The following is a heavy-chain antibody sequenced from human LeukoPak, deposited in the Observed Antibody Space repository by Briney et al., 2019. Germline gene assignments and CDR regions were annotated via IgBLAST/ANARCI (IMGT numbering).Heavy chain of an antibody. CDR2: IGSSSSYI. V-gene: IGHV3-21*04. Sequence: GGSLRLSCAASGFTFSSYSMNWVRQAPGKGLEWVSSIGSSSSYIYYADSVKGRFTISRDNSKNTLYLQMNSLRAEDTAVYYCAKIRAGHYFDYWGRGTLVTVSS. D-gene: IGHD6-19*01. CDR1: GFTFSSYS. CDR3: AKIRAGHYFDY. J-gene: IGHJ4*02.